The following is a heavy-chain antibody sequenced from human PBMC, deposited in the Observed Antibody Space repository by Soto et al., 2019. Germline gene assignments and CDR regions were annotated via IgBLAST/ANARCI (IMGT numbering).Heavy chain of an antibody. CDR3: ARYGSGSSVWFDP. J-gene: IGHJ5*02. CDR1: GGSISSYY. Sequence: SETLSLTCTVSGGSISSYYWSWIRQPPGKGLEWIGYIYYSGSTNYNPSLKSRVNISVYTSKNQFSLKLSSATAADTAVYYCARYGSGSSVWFDPWGQGTLVTVSS. V-gene: IGHV4-59*01. D-gene: IGHD3-10*01. CDR2: IYYSGST.